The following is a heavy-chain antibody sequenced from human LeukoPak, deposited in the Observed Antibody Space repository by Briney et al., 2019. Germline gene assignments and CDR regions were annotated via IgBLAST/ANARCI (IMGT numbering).Heavy chain of an antibody. J-gene: IGHJ4*02. V-gene: IGHV3-11*04. D-gene: IGHD5-12*01. Sequence: GGSLRLSCAATGFTCSDYYMSWIRQAPGKGLEWVSYISSSGSTIYYADSVKGRFTISRDNAKNSLYLQMNSLRAEDTAVYYYARDRVDIVASPFDYWGQGTLVTVSS. CDR2: ISSSGSTI. CDR1: GFTCSDYY. CDR3: ARDRVDIVASPFDY.